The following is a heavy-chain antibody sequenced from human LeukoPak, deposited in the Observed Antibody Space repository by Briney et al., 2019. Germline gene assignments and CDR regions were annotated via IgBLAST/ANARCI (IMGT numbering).Heavy chain of an antibody. CDR3: TTVHGAGPVNFDH. V-gene: IGHV3-15*01. CDR1: GFTFTDTW. CDR2: IKSNSDGGTT. D-gene: IGHD3-10*01. Sequence: PGGSLRLSCTASGFTFTDTWMTCVRQAPGKGLEWVGRIKSNSDGGTTDYAVPVKGRFSISRDDSKSTLYLQIYSLKTEDTAVYYCTTVHGAGPVNFDHWGQGSLVTVSS. J-gene: IGHJ4*02.